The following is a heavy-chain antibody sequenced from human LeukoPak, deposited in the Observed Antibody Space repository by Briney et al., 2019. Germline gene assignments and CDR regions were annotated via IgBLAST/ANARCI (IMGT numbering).Heavy chain of an antibody. CDR1: GFTFSSYA. J-gene: IGHJ4*02. V-gene: IGHV3-30*04. Sequence: GRSLRLSCAASGFTFSSYAMHWVRQAPGKGLEWVSVISYDGSNKYYADSVKGRFTISRDNSKNTLYLQMNSLRAEDTAVYYCARGSGGYSYGYVDYWGQGTLVTVSS. CDR2: ISYDGSNK. CDR3: ARGSGGYSYGYVDY. D-gene: IGHD5-18*01.